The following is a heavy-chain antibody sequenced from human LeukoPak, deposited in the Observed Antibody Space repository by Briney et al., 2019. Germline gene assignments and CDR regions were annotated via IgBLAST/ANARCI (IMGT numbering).Heavy chain of an antibody. CDR2: INPNSGGT. J-gene: IGHJ5*02. CDR1: GYTFTDYY. Sequence: ASVKVSCKASGYTFTDYYMHRVRQAPGQGLEWMGWINPNSGGTNYAQTFQGRVTMTRDTSINTAYMELRRLRPDDTAVYYCAKDLRYSSSWTSGWFDPWGQGTLVTVSA. CDR3: AKDLRYSSSWTSGWFDP. V-gene: IGHV1-2*02. D-gene: IGHD6-13*01.